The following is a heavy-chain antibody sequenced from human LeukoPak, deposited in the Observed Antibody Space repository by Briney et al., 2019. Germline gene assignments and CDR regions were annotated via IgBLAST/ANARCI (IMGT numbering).Heavy chain of an antibody. Sequence: GAALRLSCAASGFTFSNYAMSRVRQAPGKGLEWVSAILGSGGSTYYADSVKGRFTVSRDNSKSTLYLQMNSLRAEDTALYYCAKWGHYDVLTGYYVRDYWGQGTLVTVCS. CDR2: ILGSGGST. V-gene: IGHV3-23*01. CDR1: GFTFSNYA. J-gene: IGHJ4*02. CDR3: AKWGHYDVLTGYYVRDY. D-gene: IGHD3-9*01.